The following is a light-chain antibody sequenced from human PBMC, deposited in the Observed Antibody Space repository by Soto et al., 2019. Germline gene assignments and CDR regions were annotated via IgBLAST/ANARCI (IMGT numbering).Light chain of an antibody. V-gene: IGKV3-20*01. CDR3: QQYGSS. Sequence: EIVMTQSPVTLSVSPGERATLSCRASQTISRPYLAWYQQKPGQAPRLVIDGASSRATGIPDRFSGSGSGTDFTLTISRLEPEDFAVYYCQQYGSSFGGGTKVDIK. CDR2: GAS. CDR1: QTISRPY. J-gene: IGKJ4*01.